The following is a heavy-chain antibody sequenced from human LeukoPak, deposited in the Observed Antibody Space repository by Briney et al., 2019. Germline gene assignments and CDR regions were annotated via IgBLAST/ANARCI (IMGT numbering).Heavy chain of an antibody. CDR3: ARNEDRMFDY. Sequence: SETLSLTCAVYGGSFSGYYWSWIRQPPGKGLEWIGEINHSGSTNYNPSLKSRVTISVDTSKNQFSLKLSSVTAADTAVYYCARNEDRMFDYWGQGTLVTVSS. J-gene: IGHJ4*02. D-gene: IGHD1-1*01. CDR2: INHSGST. V-gene: IGHV4-34*01. CDR1: GGSFSGYY.